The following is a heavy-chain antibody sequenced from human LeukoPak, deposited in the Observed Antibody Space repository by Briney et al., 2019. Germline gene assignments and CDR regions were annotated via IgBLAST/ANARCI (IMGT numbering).Heavy chain of an antibody. CDR1: GFTFSSYG. V-gene: IGHV3-33*01. Sequence: GGSLRLSCAASGFTFSSYGMHWVRQAPGKGLEWVAVIWYDGSNKYYADSVKGRFTISRDNSKNTLYLQMNSLRAEDTAVYYCARGYYDSSGPADYWGQGTLVTVSS. CDR3: ARGYYDSSGPADY. CDR2: IWYDGSNK. D-gene: IGHD3-22*01. J-gene: IGHJ4*02.